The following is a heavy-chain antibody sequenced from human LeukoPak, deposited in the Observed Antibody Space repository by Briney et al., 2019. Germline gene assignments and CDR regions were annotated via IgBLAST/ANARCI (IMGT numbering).Heavy chain of an antibody. V-gene: IGHV4-38-2*01. CDR3: VCRGYSGYDPIDY. CDR2: IYHSGST. Sequence: PSETLSLTCAVSGYSISSGYYWGWIRQPPGKGLEWIGSIYHSGSTYYNPSLKSRVIISVDTSKNQFSLKLSSVTAADRAVYYCVCRGYSGYDPIDYWGQGTLVTVSS. D-gene: IGHD5-12*01. CDR1: GYSISSGYY. J-gene: IGHJ4*02.